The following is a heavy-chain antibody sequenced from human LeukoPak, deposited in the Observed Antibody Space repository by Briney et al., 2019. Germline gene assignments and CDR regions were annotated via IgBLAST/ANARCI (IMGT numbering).Heavy chain of an antibody. CDR1: GYTFTGYY. J-gene: IGHJ4*02. D-gene: IGHD3-10*01. Sequence: ASVKVSCKASGYTFTGYYMHWVRQAPGQGLEWMGWINPNSGGTNYAQKFQGRVTMTRETSISTAYMELSRLRSDDTAVYYCAKVSYYGSGSYYNFDYWGQGTLVTVSS. CDR2: INPNSGGT. V-gene: IGHV1-2*02. CDR3: AKVSYYGSGSYYNFDY.